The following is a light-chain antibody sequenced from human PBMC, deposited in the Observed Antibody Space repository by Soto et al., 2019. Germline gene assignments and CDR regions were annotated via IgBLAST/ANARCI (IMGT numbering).Light chain of an antibody. Sequence: DIQLTQSPFSLSASVGDSVTITCRASQSISSYLNWYQQKPGKAPKLLIYAASSLQSGVPSRFSGSGSGTDFTLTISSLQPEDFATYYCQQSYSTTITFGQGTRLEIK. J-gene: IGKJ5*01. CDR2: AAS. CDR1: QSISSY. CDR3: QQSYSTTIT. V-gene: IGKV1-39*01.